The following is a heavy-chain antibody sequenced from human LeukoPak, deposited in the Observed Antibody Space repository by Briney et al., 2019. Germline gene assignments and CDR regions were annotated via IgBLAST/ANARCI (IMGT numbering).Heavy chain of an antibody. CDR1: GFTFSSYW. CDR2: IKQDGSET. Sequence: GGSLRLSCAASGFTFSSYWMTWVRQAPGKGLEWVANIKQDGSETYSVDSVRGRFIISRDNAKNSLYLQMNSLRAEDTAVYYCAKGPMVYFDYWGQGTLVTVSS. CDR3: AKGPMVYFDY. D-gene: IGHD2-8*01. J-gene: IGHJ4*02. V-gene: IGHV3-7*03.